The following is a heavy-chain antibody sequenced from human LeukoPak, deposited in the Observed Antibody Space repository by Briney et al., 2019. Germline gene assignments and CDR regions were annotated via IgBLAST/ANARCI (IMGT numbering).Heavy chain of an antibody. Sequence: ASVKVSCKASGYTFTGYYMHWVRQAPGQGLEWMGWISPNSGGTNYAQKFQGRVTMTRDTSISTAYMELSRLRSGDTAVYYCANLYCGGDCYSYWGQGTLVTVSS. CDR3: ANLYCGGDCYSY. V-gene: IGHV1-2*02. CDR1: GYTFTGYY. CDR2: ISPNSGGT. D-gene: IGHD2-21*02. J-gene: IGHJ4*02.